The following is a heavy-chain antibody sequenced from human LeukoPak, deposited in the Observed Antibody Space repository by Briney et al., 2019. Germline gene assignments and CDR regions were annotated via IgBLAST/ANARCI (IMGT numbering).Heavy chain of an antibody. V-gene: IGHV3-30-3*01. J-gene: IGHJ4*02. D-gene: IGHD3-10*01. CDR1: GFTFSRYA. CDR2: ISYDGSNK. CDR3: ARDIPRNMVRGVSGY. Sequence: PGGSLRLSCAASGFTFSRYAMHWVRQAPGTGLEWVAVISYDGSNKYYADSVKGRFTISRDNSKHTLYLQMNSLRAEDTAVYYCARDIPRNMVRGVSGYWGQGTLVTVSS.